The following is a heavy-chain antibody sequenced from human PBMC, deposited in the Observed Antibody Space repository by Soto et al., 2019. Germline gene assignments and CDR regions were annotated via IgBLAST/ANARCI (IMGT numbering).Heavy chain of an antibody. Sequence: EVQLVESGGGLVQPGRSLRLSCAASGFTFDDYAMHWVRQASGKGLEWVSGISWISGSIGYADSVKGRFTISRDNAKNSLYLQMNSLRAEDTALYYCAKGFRRSFHYGDYGSAWDPPGGLDVWGKGTTVTVSS. V-gene: IGHV3-9*01. J-gene: IGHJ6*04. D-gene: IGHD4-17*01. CDR1: GFTFDDYA. CDR2: ISWISGSI. CDR3: AKGFRRSFHYGDYGSAWDPPGGLDV.